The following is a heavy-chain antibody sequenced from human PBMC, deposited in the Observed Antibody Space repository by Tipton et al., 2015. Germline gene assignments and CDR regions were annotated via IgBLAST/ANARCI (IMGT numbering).Heavy chain of an antibody. V-gene: IGHV4-61*01. J-gene: IGHJ4*02. CDR1: GGSVSSANYY. Sequence: TLSLTCSVSGGSVSSANYYWSWIRQPPGKGLQWVGNVFHTGATSYNSSLKSRLTFSIDTSKNQVSLRLSSVTAADTAVYYCAAFCYGGNCPDYWGQGTLVIVSA. CDR3: AAFCYGGNCPDY. CDR2: VFHTGAT. D-gene: IGHD2-15*01.